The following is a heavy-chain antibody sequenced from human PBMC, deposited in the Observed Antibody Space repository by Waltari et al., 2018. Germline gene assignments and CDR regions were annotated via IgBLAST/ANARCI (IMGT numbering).Heavy chain of an antibody. J-gene: IGHJ4*02. V-gene: IGHV3-23*01. CDR1: EFTFSNYA. CDR3: ANSTLKGYY. CDR2: MSVSGDST. Sequence: EVQLLESGGGLAQPGGSLRLSCEASEFTFSNYAMSWVRQAPGKGLEWISGMSVSGDSTYYADSVTGRFTISRDNSKNTLYLQMNSLRAEDTAVYYCANSTLKGYYWGQGTLVTVSS.